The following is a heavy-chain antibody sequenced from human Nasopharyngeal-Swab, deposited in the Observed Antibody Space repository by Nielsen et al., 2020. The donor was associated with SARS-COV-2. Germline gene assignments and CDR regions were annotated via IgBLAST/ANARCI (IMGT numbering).Heavy chain of an antibody. J-gene: IGHJ6*02. CDR1: GFTFSSYA. CDR2: ISGSGGST. V-gene: IGHV3-23*01. Sequence: GASLKISCAASGFTFSSYAMSWVRQAPGKGLEWVSAISGSGGSTYYADSVKGRFTISRDNSKNTLYLQMNGLRAEDTAVYYCAKDVRGSGSLGCMDVWGQGTTVTVSS. CDR3: AKDVRGSGSLGCMDV. D-gene: IGHD3-10*01.